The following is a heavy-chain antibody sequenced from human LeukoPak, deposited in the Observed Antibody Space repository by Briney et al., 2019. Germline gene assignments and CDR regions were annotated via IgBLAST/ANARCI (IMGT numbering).Heavy chain of an antibody. CDR2: ISSSSSYI. Sequence: PGGSLRLSCAASGFTFSSYAMSWVRQAPGKGLEWVSSISSSSSYIYYADSVKGRFTISRDNSKNTLYLQMNSLRAEDTAVYYCAKAPPTIAVAGTDWGQGTLVTVSS. CDR1: GFTFSSYA. J-gene: IGHJ4*02. CDR3: AKAPPTIAVAGTD. V-gene: IGHV3-23*01. D-gene: IGHD6-19*01.